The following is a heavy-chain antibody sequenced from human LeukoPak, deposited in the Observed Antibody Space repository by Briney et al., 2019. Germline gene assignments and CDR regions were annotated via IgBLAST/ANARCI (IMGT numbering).Heavy chain of an antibody. D-gene: IGHD5-24*01. CDR2: IYHSGST. J-gene: IGHJ3*02. CDR1: GYSISSGYY. V-gene: IGHV4-38-2*02. Sequence: SETLSLTRTVSGYSISSGYYWGWIWQPPGKGLEWIGSIYHSGSTYYNPSLKSRVTISVDTSKNQFSLKLSSVTAADTAVYYCARDWRVEMATRGAFDIWGQGTMVTVSS. CDR3: ARDWRVEMATRGAFDI.